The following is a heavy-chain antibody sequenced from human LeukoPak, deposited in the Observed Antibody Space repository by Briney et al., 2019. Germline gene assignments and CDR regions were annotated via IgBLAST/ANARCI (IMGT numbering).Heavy chain of an antibody. CDR1: EFTFSNYW. V-gene: IGHV3-7*01. CDR2: INQDGSQK. D-gene: IGHD3-16*01. CDR3: VRESSVWVGPGIGRPLDV. Sequence: GGSLRLSCAASEFTFSNYWMHWVRQAPGKGLEWVANINQDGSQKYYVDSVKGRFTISRDNAKNSLYLQMNSLRAEDTAVYYCVRESSVWVGPGIGRPLDVWGKGTAVTVSS. J-gene: IGHJ6*04.